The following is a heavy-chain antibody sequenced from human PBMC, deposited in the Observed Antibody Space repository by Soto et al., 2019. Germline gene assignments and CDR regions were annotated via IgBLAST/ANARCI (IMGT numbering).Heavy chain of an antibody. J-gene: IGHJ4*02. CDR1: GYTFTNND. CDR2: MNPNSGNT. Sequence: ASVKVSCKASGYTFTNNDINWVRQATGQGLEWMGWMNPNSGNTGYAQKFQGRVTMTRNTSISTAYMELSNLRSDDTAVYYCARGQSGYFAPYWGQGTLVTVS. D-gene: IGHD3-9*01. V-gene: IGHV1-8*01. CDR3: ARGQSGYFAPY.